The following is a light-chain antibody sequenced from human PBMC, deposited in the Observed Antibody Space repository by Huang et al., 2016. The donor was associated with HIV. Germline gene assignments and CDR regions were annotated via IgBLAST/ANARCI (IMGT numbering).Light chain of an antibody. Sequence: DIEMTQSPDSLTVSLGARAIIKCKSSQAVLNNSNKKNSLAWYQQRPGQTPKVLISWASSRGSGVPDRFRGSGSGTDFNLTISSLQPEDLAVYYCQQYYSPPYTFGQGTRLEI. CDR3: QQYYSPPYT. CDR1: QAVLNNSNKKNS. J-gene: IGKJ2*01. V-gene: IGKV4-1*01. CDR2: WAS.